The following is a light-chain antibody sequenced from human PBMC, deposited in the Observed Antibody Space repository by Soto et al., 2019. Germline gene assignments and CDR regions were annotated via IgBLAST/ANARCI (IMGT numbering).Light chain of an antibody. CDR1: SSDVGSYNL. Sequence: QSALTQPASVSGSPGQSITISCTGTSSDVGSYNLVSWYQQHPGKAPKLMIYEVSKRPSGVSNRFSGSKSGNTASLTISVIQAEDEADYYCCSYAGSSTLYVFGTGTKLTVL. J-gene: IGLJ1*01. V-gene: IGLV2-23*02. CDR3: CSYAGSSTLYV. CDR2: EVS.